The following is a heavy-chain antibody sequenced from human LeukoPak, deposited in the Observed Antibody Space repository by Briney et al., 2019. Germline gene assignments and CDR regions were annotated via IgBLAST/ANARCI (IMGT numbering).Heavy chain of an antibody. CDR2: IYYNATI. J-gene: IGHJ4*02. Sequence: SETLSLTCTVSDVSIRSYYWSWIRQPPGRGLDWVGHIYYNATIRYNPSLNNSRPISVDVPNNPFSLNLRSVTAADTAVYYCARVSDGYYPEMAYWAQGTLVTVSS. D-gene: IGHD5-24*01. CDR3: ARVSDGYYPEMAY. CDR1: DVSIRSYY. V-gene: IGHV4-59*01.